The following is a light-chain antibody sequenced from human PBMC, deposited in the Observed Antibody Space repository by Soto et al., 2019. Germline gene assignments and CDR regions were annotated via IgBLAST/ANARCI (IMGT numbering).Light chain of an antibody. CDR2: GAS. V-gene: IGKV3-20*01. J-gene: IGKJ1*01. CDR3: QQYGSSPTT. CDR1: QTVLNNY. Sequence: EIVLPQSTGTLSLSPGARSTLSCRASQTVLNNYLTWYQQKPGQAPRRLIFGASIRATGIPDRFSGSGSGTDFTLTISRLEPEDFAVYYCQQYGSSPTTFGQGTKVDI.